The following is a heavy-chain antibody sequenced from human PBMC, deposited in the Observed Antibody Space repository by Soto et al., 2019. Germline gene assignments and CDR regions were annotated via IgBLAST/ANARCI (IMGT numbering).Heavy chain of an antibody. CDR1: GFTFSTYS. CDR3: ARERIYAFDI. J-gene: IGHJ3*02. Sequence: PGGSLRLSCAASGFTFSTYSMNWVRQAPGKGLEWVSSISSSSNYIYYADSVKGRVTISRDSAQKSLYLQMSSLRAEDTAVYYCARERIYAFDIWGQGTMVTVSS. V-gene: IGHV3-21*01. CDR2: ISSSSNYI.